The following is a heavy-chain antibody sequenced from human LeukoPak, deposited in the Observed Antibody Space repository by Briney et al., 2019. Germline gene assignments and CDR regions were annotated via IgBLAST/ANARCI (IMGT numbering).Heavy chain of an antibody. J-gene: IGHJ4*02. Sequence: SETLSLTCTVSGGSISSYYWGWIRQPPGKGLEWVGYIYYSGSTNYNPSLKSRVTISVDTSKNQFSLKLSAVTAADTAVYYCARVNSSGGYFDYWGQGTLVTVSS. V-gene: IGHV4-59*01. CDR1: GGSISSYY. CDR3: ARVNSSGGYFDY. D-gene: IGHD6-25*01. CDR2: IYYSGST.